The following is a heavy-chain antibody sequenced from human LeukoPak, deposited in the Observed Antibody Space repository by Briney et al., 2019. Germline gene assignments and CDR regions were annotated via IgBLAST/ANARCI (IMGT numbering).Heavy chain of an antibody. CDR2: IYYSGST. D-gene: IGHD3-10*01. CDR1: GGSISSYY. CDR3: ARDHDGFGELFFDY. J-gene: IGHJ4*02. Sequence: PSETLSLTCTVSGGSISSYYWSWIRQPPGKGLEWIGYIYYSGSTNYNPSLKSRVTISVDTSKNQFSLKLSSVTAADTAVYYCARDHDGFGELFFDYWGQGTLVTVSS. V-gene: IGHV4-59*12.